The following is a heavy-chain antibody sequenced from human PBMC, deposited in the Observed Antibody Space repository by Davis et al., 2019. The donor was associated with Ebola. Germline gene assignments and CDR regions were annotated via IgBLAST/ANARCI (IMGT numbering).Heavy chain of an antibody. D-gene: IGHD6-19*01. J-gene: IGHJ2*01. CDR3: ARDGMEGIAVAGSWYFDL. V-gene: IGHV1-2*02. CDR2: INPNSGGT. CDR1: GYTFTGYY. Sequence: ASVKVSCKASGYTFTGYYMHWVRQAPGQGLEWMGWINPNSGGTNYAQKFQGRVTMTRDTSISTAYMELSRLRSDDTAVYYCARDGMEGIAVAGSWYFDLWGRGTLVTVSS.